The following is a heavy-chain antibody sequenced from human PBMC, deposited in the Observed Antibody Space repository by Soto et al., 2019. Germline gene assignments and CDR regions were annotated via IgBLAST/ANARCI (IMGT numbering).Heavy chain of an antibody. CDR1: GGSISSSSYY. CDR3: ARVVEVGYSYDYYYGMDV. CDR2: IYYSGST. Sequence: SETLSLTCTVSGGSISSSSYYWGWIRQPPGTGLEWIGSIYYSGSTYYNPSLKSRVTISVDTSKNQFSLKLSSVTAADTAVYYCARVVEVGYSYDYYYGMDVWGQGTTVTVSS. V-gene: IGHV4-39*01. J-gene: IGHJ6*02. D-gene: IGHD5-18*01.